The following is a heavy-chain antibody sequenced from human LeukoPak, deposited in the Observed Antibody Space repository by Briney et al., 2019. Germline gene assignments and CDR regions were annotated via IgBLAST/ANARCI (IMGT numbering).Heavy chain of an antibody. CDR2: IIPIFGTA. V-gene: IGHV1-69*13. CDR1: GGTFSSYA. D-gene: IGHD3-22*01. Sequence: ASVKVSCKASGGTFSSYAISWVRQAPGQGLEWMGGIIPIFGTANYAQKFQGRVTITADESTSTAYMELSSLRSEDTAVYYCARAPNRGWLLLAFDYWGQGTLVTVSS. J-gene: IGHJ4*02. CDR3: ARAPNRGWLLLAFDY.